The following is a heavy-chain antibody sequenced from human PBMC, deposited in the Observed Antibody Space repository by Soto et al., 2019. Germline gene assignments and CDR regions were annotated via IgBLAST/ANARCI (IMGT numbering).Heavy chain of an antibody. D-gene: IGHD2-21*02. V-gene: IGHV1-8*01. Sequence: QVQLVQSGAEVKKPGASVKVSCKASGYMFSNYDIIWVRQATGQGLEWMGWMNPDSDKTDYAQKFQGRVTMTGNTSISTAYMELTALEYEDTAIYYCARPGARYCGGDCYSSHWGQGTLVTVSS. J-gene: IGHJ4*02. CDR3: ARPGARYCGGDCYSSH. CDR2: MNPDSDKT. CDR1: GYMFSNYD.